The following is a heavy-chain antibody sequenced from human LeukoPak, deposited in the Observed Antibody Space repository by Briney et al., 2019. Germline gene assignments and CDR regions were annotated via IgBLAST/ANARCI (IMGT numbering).Heavy chain of an antibody. V-gene: IGHV3-21*01. Sequence: GGSLRLYCAASGFTFSSYSMNWVRQAPGKGLEWVSSISSSSSYIYYADSVKGRFTISRDNAKNSLYLQMNSLRAEDTAVYYCARDWQRHEPEGSGSYEDYWGQGTLVTVSS. CDR2: ISSSSSYI. J-gene: IGHJ4*02. CDR1: GFTFSSYS. D-gene: IGHD3-10*01. CDR3: ARDWQRHEPEGSGSYEDY.